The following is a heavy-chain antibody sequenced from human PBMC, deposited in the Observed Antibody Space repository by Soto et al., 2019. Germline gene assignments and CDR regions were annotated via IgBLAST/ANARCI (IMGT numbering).Heavy chain of an antibody. CDR3: AARIGNIGWYWLDA. CDR2: IVLGNGNT. CDR1: GFTFTSSA. Sequence: ASVKVSCKASGFTFTSSAVQWVRQARGQPLEWIGWIVLGNGNTNYAQRCQGRVTITRDKSTSTAYMDLSRLRSDDTAMYYCAARIGNIGWYWLDAWGQGTQVTVSS. J-gene: IGHJ5*02. D-gene: IGHD6-19*01. V-gene: IGHV1-58*01.